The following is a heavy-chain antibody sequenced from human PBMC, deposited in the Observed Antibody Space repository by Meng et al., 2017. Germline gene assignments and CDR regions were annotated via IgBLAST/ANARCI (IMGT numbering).Heavy chain of an antibody. CDR2: ISSSDSTI. CDR3: AKSPIVVVAATYYFDY. D-gene: IGHD2-15*01. CDR1: GFTFSDYY. Sequence: GESLKISCAASGFTFSDYYMSWIRQAPGKGLEWVSYISSSDSTIYYADSVKGRFTISRDNAKNSLYLQMNSLRAEDTAVYYCAKSPIVVVAATYYFDYWGQGTLVTVSS. J-gene: IGHJ4*02. V-gene: IGHV3-11*04.